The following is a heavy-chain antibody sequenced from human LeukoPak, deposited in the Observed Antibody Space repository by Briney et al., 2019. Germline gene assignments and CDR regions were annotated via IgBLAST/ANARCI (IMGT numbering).Heavy chain of an antibody. J-gene: IGHJ5*02. D-gene: IGHD3-10*01. V-gene: IGHV3-21*04. CDR1: GFTFSSYS. Sequence: GGSLRLSCAASGFTFSSYSMNWVRQAPGKGLEWVSSISSSSYIYYADSVKGRFTISRDNAKNSLYLQMNSLRAEDTAVYYCARGPLLWFGELSSRNWFDPWGQGTLVTVSS. CDR2: ISSSSYI. CDR3: ARGPLLWFGELSSRNWFDP.